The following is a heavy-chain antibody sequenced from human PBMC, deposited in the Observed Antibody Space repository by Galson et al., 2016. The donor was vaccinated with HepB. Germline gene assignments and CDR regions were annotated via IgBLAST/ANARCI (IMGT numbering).Heavy chain of an antibody. CDR2: IYWDDDK. CDR3: AHAYLGGFDY. Sequence: PALVKPTQTLTLTCTFSGFSLGTSGVGVGWIRQPPGKALEWLALIYWDDDKRYSPSLRSGLTIIKDTSKNQVVLTMTNVDPVDTATYYCAHAYLGGFDYWGQGTLVTVSS. CDR1: GFSLGTSGVG. V-gene: IGHV2-5*02. J-gene: IGHJ4*02. D-gene: IGHD2-15*01.